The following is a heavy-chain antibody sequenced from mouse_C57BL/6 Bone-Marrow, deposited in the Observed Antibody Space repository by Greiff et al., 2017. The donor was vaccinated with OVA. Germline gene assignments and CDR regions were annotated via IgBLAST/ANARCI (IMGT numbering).Heavy chain of an antibody. CDR2: IYPGDGDT. CDR3: ARSNLAWFAY. D-gene: IGHD4-1*02. J-gene: IGHJ3*01. Sequence: VQLQQSGPELVKPGASVKISCKASGYAFSSYWMNWVKQRPGKGLEWIGRIYPGDGDTNYNGKFKGKATLTADKSSSTAYMQLSSLTSEDSAVYFCARSNLAWFAYWGQGTLVTVSA. CDR1: GYAFSSYW. V-gene: IGHV1-82*01.